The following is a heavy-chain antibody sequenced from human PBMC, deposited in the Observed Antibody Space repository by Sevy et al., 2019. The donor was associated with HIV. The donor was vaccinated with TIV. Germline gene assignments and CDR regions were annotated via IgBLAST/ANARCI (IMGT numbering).Heavy chain of an antibody. J-gene: IGHJ5*02. CDR1: GFTFSSYA. CDR3: ARDLGQEQWLVRGNWLDP. CDR2: ISYDGSNK. Sequence: GASLRLSCAASGFTFSSYAMHWVRQAPGKGLEWVSAISYDGSNKYYADSVKGRFTISRDNSKNTLYLQMNSLRPEDTAVYYCARDLGQEQWLVRGNWLDPWGQGTLVTVSS. V-gene: IGHV3-30*04. D-gene: IGHD6-19*01.